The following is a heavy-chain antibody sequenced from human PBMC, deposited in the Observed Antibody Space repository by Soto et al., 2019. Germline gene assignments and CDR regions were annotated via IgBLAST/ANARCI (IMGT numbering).Heavy chain of an antibody. V-gene: IGHV3-21*01. J-gene: IGHJ4*02. CDR3: ARESHDYIWGSYRYFDY. D-gene: IGHD3-16*02. Sequence: PGGSLRLSCAASGFTFSSYSMNWVRQAPGKGLEWVSSISSSSSYIYYADSVKGRFTISRDNAKNSLYLQMNSLRAEDTAVYYCARESHDYIWGSYRYFDYWGQGTLVTVSS. CDR1: GFTFSSYS. CDR2: ISSSSSYI.